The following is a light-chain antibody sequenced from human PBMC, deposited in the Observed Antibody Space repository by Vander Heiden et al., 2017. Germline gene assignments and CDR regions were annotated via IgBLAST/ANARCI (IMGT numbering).Light chain of an antibody. CDR1: QSTSRW. CDR2: KAS. J-gene: IGKJ1*01. Sequence: DIQMTQSPSTTSSSAGDRVTITCRASQSTSRWLAWYQQTPGKAPKLLIYKASILESGVPSRFSGSGSGTKFTLTISSLQPDDSATYYCQQYNSYPWTFGLGTKVDIK. CDR3: QQYNSYPWT. V-gene: IGKV1-5*03.